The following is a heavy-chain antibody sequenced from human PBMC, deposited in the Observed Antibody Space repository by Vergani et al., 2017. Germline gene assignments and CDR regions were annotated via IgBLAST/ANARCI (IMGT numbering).Heavy chain of an antibody. V-gene: IGHV3-21*01. Sequence: EVQLVESGGGLVKPGGSLRLTCAASGFTFSSYSMNWVRQAPGKGLEWVSSISSSSSYIYYADSVKGRFTISRDNAKNSLYLQMNSLRAEDTAVYYCARDSGFGEPYYYYYGMDVWGQGTTVTVSS. CDR2: ISSSSSYI. D-gene: IGHD3-10*01. CDR3: ARDSGFGEPYYYYYGMDV. CDR1: GFTFSSYS. J-gene: IGHJ6*02.